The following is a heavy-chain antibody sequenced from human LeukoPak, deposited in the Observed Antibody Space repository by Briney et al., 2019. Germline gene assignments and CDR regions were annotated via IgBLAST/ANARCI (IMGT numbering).Heavy chain of an antibody. CDR1: GGSFSGYY. Sequence: SETLSLTCAVYGGSFSGYYWSWIRQPPGKGLEWIGEINHSGSTNYNPSLKSRVTISVDTSKNQFSLKLSSVTAADTAVYYCARFGNYYDSSGTRSVDYWGQGTLVTVSS. V-gene: IGHV4-34*01. CDR3: ARFGNYYDSSGTRSVDY. CDR2: INHSGST. J-gene: IGHJ4*02. D-gene: IGHD3-22*01.